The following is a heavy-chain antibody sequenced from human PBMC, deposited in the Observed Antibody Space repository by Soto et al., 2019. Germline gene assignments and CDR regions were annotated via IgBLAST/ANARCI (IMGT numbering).Heavy chain of an antibody. Sequence: QVQLVESGGGVVQPGRSLRLSCAASGFTFSTYAMHWVRQAPGKGVEWGAVISYDGTNKYYADSVRGRFTISRDNSKHTLFLQMNSLRAEDTAVYYCAKDGGGYNYGYVMLDKYYYGMDVWGQGTTVTVSS. CDR3: AKDGGGYNYGYVMLDKYYYGMDV. CDR1: GFTFSTYA. V-gene: IGHV3-30-3*01. D-gene: IGHD5-18*01. J-gene: IGHJ6*02. CDR2: ISYDGTNK.